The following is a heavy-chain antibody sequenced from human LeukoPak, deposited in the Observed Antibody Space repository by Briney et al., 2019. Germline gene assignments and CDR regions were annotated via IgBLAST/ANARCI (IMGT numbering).Heavy chain of an antibody. CDR3: ARSLGYTSSWCLDY. CDR1: GYTFTGYY. J-gene: IGHJ4*02. V-gene: IGHV1-2*02. Sequence: ASVKVSCKASGYTFTGYYIHWVRQAPGQGLEWMGWINPNNGGTNYAQKFQGRVTMTRDTSITTAYMELSRLRSDDTAVYYCARSLGYTSSWCLDYWGQGTLVTVSS. D-gene: IGHD6-13*01. CDR2: INPNNGGT.